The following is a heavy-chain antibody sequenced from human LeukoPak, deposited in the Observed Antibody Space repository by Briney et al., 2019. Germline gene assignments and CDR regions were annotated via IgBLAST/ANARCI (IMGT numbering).Heavy chain of an antibody. CDR2: IYYSGST. Sequence: SETLSLTCAVYGGSFSGCYWSWVRQPPGKGLEWVGSIYYSGSTYYNPSLKSPVTISVDTSKNQFSLKLSSVTAADTAVYCCARGLFFGAFDIWGQGTMVTVSS. J-gene: IGHJ3*02. CDR3: ARGLFFGAFDI. D-gene: IGHD2-21*01. CDR1: GGSFSGCY. V-gene: IGHV4-34*01.